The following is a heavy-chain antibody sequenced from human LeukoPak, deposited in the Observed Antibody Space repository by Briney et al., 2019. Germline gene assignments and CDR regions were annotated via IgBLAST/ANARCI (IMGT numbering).Heavy chain of an antibody. D-gene: IGHD2-2*01. CDR3: ARDLSRRKVPAAGLYCYMDV. CDR2: INPNGGGT. J-gene: IGHJ6*03. CDR1: GYTFTGYY. Sequence: ASVKVSCKASGYTFTGYYMHWVRQAPGQGLEWMGWINPNGGGTNYAQKFQGRVTMTRDTSISTAYMELSRLRSDDTAVYYCARDLSRRKVPAAGLYCYMDVWGKGTTVTVSS. V-gene: IGHV1-2*02.